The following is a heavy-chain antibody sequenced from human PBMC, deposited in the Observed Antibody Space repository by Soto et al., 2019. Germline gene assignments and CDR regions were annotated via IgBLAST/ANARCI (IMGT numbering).Heavy chain of an antibody. D-gene: IGHD3-22*01. CDR2: IYYSGNT. CDR1: GGSISTNNYY. CDR3: ARHWSYDSSGWAHFYFDY. Sequence: SETLSLTCTVFGGSISTNNYYWAWIRQPPGKGLEWIGSIYYSGNTYYNPSLRSRVAISVDTSKNQISLRVGSATAADTAIYYCARHWSYDSSGWAHFYFDYWGQGTLVTVSS. V-gene: IGHV4-39*01. J-gene: IGHJ4*02.